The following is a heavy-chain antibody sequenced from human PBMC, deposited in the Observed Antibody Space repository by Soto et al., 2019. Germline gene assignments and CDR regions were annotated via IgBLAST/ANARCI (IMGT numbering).Heavy chain of an antibody. CDR3: EKEYTSTSRGSFDY. J-gene: IGHJ4*02. CDR1: GFTFSNYA. Sequence: EVHLLEFGGGLVQPGGSLRLSCAASGFTFSNYAMNWVRQAPGKGLEWVSGITGSSGRTFYADSVKGRFTISRDNYKNTVYLQMNSVRADDTAVYYCEKEYTSTSRGSFDYWGQGALVTVSS. D-gene: IGHD1-26*01. V-gene: IGHV3-23*01. CDR2: ITGSSGRT.